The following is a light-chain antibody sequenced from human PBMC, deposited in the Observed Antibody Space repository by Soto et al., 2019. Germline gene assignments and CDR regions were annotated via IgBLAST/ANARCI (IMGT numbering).Light chain of an antibody. CDR2: AAS. J-gene: IGKJ5*01. V-gene: IGKV1-9*01. CDR3: QQLNSYPPTT. CDR1: QGISSY. Sequence: DIQLTQSPSFLSASVGDRVTITCRASQGISSYLAWYQQKPGKAPKLLIYAASTLHSGVPSRFSGSGSGTEFTLTISSLQPEDFATYYCQQLNSYPPTTFGQGTRLEIK.